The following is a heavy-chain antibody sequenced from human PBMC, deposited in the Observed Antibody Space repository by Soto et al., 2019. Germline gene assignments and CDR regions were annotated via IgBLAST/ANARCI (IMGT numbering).Heavy chain of an antibody. J-gene: IGHJ6*02. D-gene: IGHD1-26*01. CDR1: GFTFSSYS. V-gene: IGHV3-21*01. CDR3: ARAPSGSYLDYYYYGMDV. Sequence: EVQLVESGGGLVKPGGSLRLSCAASGFTFSSYSMNWVRQAPGKGLEWVSSISSSSSYIYYADSVKGRFTISRDNAKNSLYLQMNSLRAEDTAVYYCARAPSGSYLDYYYYGMDVWGQGTTVTVSS. CDR2: ISSSSSYI.